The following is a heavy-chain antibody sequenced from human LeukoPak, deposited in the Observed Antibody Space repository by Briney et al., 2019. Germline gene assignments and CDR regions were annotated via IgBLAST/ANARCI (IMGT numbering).Heavy chain of an antibody. V-gene: IGHV3-23*01. J-gene: IGHJ4*02. D-gene: IGHD5-24*01. CDR2: ISGSGTST. CDR3: ARAGRDGYNYPYFFGY. Sequence: GGSLRLSCAASGFTFSSYAMSWVRQAPGKGLEWVSIISGSGTSTYYADSVKGRFTISRDSPRNTLYLQMNSLRAEDTAVYYCARAGRDGYNYPYFFGYWGQGALVTVSS. CDR1: GFTFSSYA.